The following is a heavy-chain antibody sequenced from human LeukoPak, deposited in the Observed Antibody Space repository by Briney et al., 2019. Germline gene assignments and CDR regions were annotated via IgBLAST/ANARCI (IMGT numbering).Heavy chain of an antibody. CDR3: ARAKSVVVTGAGALGY. Sequence: ASVKVSCKASGYTFTSFGTNWVRQAPGQGLEWMGWISAYNGNTNYAQKIQDRVTMTTDTSTRTAYMELRSLRSDDTAVYYCARAKSVVVTGAGALGYWGQGTLVTVSS. V-gene: IGHV1-18*01. D-gene: IGHD6-19*01. J-gene: IGHJ4*02. CDR1: GYTFTSFG. CDR2: ISAYNGNT.